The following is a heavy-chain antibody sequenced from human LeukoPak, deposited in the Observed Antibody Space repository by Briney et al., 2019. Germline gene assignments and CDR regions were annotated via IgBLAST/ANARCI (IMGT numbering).Heavy chain of an antibody. D-gene: IGHD6-19*01. CDR2: ISGSGGST. Sequence: GGSLRLSCAASGFTFSSYAMSWVRQAPGKGLEWVSGISGSGGSTFYADSVKGRSTISRDNAKNSLYLQMNSLRAEDTAVYYCARGVAVAPTPMDVWGQGTTVTVSS. V-gene: IGHV3-23*01. CDR3: ARGVAVAPTPMDV. CDR1: GFTFSSYA. J-gene: IGHJ6*02.